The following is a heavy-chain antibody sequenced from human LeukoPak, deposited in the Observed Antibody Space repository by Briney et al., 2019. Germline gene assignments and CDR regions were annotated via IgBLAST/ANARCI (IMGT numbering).Heavy chain of an antibody. CDR1: GGSISSSSYY. D-gene: IGHD3-9*01. V-gene: IGHV4-39*07. Sequence: SETLSLTCTVSGGSISSSSYYWGWIRQPPGKGLEWIGSIYYSGSTYYNPSLKSRVTISVDTSKNQFSLKLSSVTAADTAVYYCARGAQDILTGYYSLYYFDYWGQGTLVTVSS. J-gene: IGHJ4*02. CDR2: IYYSGST. CDR3: ARGAQDILTGYYSLYYFDY.